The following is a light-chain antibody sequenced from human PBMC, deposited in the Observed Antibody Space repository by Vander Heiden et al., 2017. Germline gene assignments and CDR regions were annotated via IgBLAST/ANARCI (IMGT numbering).Light chain of an antibody. Sequence: QSALTQPASVSGSPGQSITISCTGTSSDVCRYNYVSWYQQHPGKAPKLMIYDVYNRPAGVSNRLSGSKSGNTASLTISGLQAEDEADYYCSSYTSSNTLIFGGGTRLTVL. CDR1: SSDVCRYNY. CDR2: DVY. CDR3: SSYTSSNTLI. J-gene: IGLJ2*01. V-gene: IGLV2-14*03.